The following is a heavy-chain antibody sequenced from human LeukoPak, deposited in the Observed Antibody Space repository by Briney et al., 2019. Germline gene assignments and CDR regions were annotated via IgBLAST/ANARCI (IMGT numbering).Heavy chain of an antibody. CDR2: ISSSGSAI. Sequence: PGGSLRLSCAASEFTFSSYEMNWVRQAPGKGLEWVSYISSSGSAIYYADSVKGRFTISRDNAKNSLYLQMNSLRAEDTAVYYCARVSSDGSFSDYWGQGTLVTVSS. V-gene: IGHV3-48*03. D-gene: IGHD2-15*01. J-gene: IGHJ4*02. CDR3: ARVSSDGSFSDY. CDR1: EFTFSSYE.